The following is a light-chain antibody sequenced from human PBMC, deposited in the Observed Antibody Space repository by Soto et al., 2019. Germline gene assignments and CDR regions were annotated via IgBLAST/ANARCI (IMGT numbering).Light chain of an antibody. CDR3: QQYGSSPLYT. CDR2: GAS. CDR1: QSVSSSY. Sequence: EIVLTQSPGTLSLSPGERATLSCRASQSVSSSYLAWYQQKPGQAPRLLIYGASSRATGIPDTFSGSGSGTDFTLTISRLEPEDFAVYSCQQYGSSPLYTFGQGTKLEIK. J-gene: IGKJ2*01. V-gene: IGKV3-20*01.